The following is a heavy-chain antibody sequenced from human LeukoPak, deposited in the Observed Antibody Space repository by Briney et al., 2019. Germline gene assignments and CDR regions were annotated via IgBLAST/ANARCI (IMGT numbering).Heavy chain of an antibody. CDR2: IYYSGST. D-gene: IGHD3-16*01. Sequence: SEPLSLTCTVSGGSISSYYWIWIRQPPGKGLEGNGYIYYSGSTNYNPYVKSRVSVSVDTSKNLFSLKLSSVTAADTAVYYCERGSTLRHYQYWGQGTLVTVSS. J-gene: IGHJ4*02. CDR3: ERGSTLRHYQY. V-gene: IGHV4-59*08. CDR1: GGSISSYY.